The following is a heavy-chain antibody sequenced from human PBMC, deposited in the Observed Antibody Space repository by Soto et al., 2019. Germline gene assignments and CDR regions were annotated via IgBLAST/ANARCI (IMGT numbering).Heavy chain of an antibody. CDR3: ARDDGWNYRYYDMEV. V-gene: IGHV1-69*12. Sequence: VQLVQSWAEVKTPGSSVKVSCKASGDTFSSYSIAWVRQAPGQGLEWMGGIIPVFRSINYSQKFQGRVTITADESTTTAYMELTSLRPQDTAVYFCARDDGWNYRYYDMEVWGQGTTVTVS. CDR2: IIPVFRSI. CDR1: GDTFSSYS. D-gene: IGHD1-7*01. J-gene: IGHJ6*02.